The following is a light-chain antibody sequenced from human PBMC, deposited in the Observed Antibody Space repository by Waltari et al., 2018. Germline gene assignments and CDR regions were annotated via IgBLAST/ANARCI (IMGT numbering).Light chain of an antibody. V-gene: IGLV1-47*01. J-gene: IGLJ3*02. CDR1: SSNIGANY. CDR3: ATWDDSLSGWV. CDR2: RNN. Sequence: QSVLTQLPSASGTPGQGVTISCSGSSSNIGANYVYWYQQFPGTSPKLLIHRNNQRPSGVPDRFSGSKSGTSAFLVISGLRSEDEADYHCATWDDSLSGWVFGGGTKVTVL.